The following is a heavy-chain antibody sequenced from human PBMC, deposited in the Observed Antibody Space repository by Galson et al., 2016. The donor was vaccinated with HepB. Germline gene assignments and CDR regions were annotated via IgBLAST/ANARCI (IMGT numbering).Heavy chain of an antibody. D-gene: IGHD6-13*01. Sequence: SLRLSCAVSGFTVSGSYMSWVRQAPGKGLEWVSVIYSDGTTKYADSVKGRFIISRDNSKNTLYLQMNSLRAEDTAVYYCAICMGWYGMCAFEIWGQGTMVTVSS. V-gene: IGHV3-66*01. CDR3: AICMGWYGMCAFEI. J-gene: IGHJ3*02. CDR1: GFTVSGSY. CDR2: IYSDGTT.